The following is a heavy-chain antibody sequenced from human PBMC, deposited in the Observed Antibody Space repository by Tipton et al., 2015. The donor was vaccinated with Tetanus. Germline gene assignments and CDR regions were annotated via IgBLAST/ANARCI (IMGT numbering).Heavy chain of an antibody. J-gene: IGHJ4*02. CDR3: AKDEGRAEMATISFDY. Sequence: TLSLTCTVSGGSINRYYWSWIRQSPGKGLEWIGYINYSGTTNYASSLQSRVIISVDTSKNQFSLKLSSVTAADTAVYYCAKDEGRAEMATISFDYWGQGTLVTASS. CDR2: INYSGTT. D-gene: IGHD5-24*01. V-gene: IGHV4-59*12. CDR1: GGSINRYY.